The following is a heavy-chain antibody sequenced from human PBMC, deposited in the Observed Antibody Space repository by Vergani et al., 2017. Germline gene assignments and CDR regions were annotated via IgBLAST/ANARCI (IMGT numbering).Heavy chain of an antibody. Sequence: QVQLQESGPGVVKPSQTLSLTCAVSGGSISSGDHCWTWIRQRPRKGLEWIGYIFYSGTTYDNPSLRSRLTISVDTSQNRFSLKLRSVTAADTAVYYCARVDTQVPATSHFYYMDVWGKGTTVVVSS. CDR3: ARVDTQVPATSHFYYMDV. CDR1: GGSISSGDHC. D-gene: IGHD6-25*01. CDR2: IFYSGTT. V-gene: IGHV4-31*11. J-gene: IGHJ6*03.